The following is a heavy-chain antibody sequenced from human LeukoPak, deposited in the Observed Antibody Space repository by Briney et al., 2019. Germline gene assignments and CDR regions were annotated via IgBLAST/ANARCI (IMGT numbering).Heavy chain of an antibody. CDR1: GFTFSSYA. V-gene: IGHV3-23*01. D-gene: IGHD3-10*01. Sequence: PGESLRLSCAASGFTFSSYAMSWLRQAPGKGLEWVSAISGSGGSTYYADSVKGRFTISRDNSKNTLYLQMNSLRAEDTAVYYCAKLAYGSGSYNWFDPWGQGTLVTVSS. CDR2: ISGSGGST. J-gene: IGHJ5*02. CDR3: AKLAYGSGSYNWFDP.